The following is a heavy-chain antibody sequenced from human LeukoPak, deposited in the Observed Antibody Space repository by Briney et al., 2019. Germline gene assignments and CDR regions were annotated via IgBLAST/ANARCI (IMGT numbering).Heavy chain of an antibody. CDR1: GFTFSSYS. Sequence: GGSLRLSCAASGFTFSSYSMNWVRQAPGKGLEWVSSISSSSSYIYYADSVKGRFTISRDNAKNSLYLQMNSLRAEDTAVYYCARLYMIGDPFDYCGQGTLVTVSS. J-gene: IGHJ4*02. D-gene: IGHD3-10*02. CDR2: ISSSSSYI. V-gene: IGHV3-21*01. CDR3: ARLYMIGDPFDY.